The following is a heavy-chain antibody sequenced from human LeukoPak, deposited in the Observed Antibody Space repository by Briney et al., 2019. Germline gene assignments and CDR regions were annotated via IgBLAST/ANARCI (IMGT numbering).Heavy chain of an antibody. CDR1: GYSISSGYC. J-gene: IGHJ5*02. V-gene: IGHV4-38-2*02. Sequence: SETLSLTCTVSGYSISSGYCWGWIRQPPGKGLEWIGSIYHSGSTYYNPSLESRVTISIDTSKNQFSLKLSSVTAADTALYYCARQIDPWAPFDPWGQGTLVTVSS. CDR3: ARQIDPWAPFDP. CDR2: IYHSGST. D-gene: IGHD3-9*01.